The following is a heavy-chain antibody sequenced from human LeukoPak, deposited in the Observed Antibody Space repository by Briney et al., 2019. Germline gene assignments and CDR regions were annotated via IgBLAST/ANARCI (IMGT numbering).Heavy chain of an antibody. CDR1: GGSFSGYY. V-gene: IGHV3-66*01. J-gene: IGHJ4*02. CDR2: IYSGGST. Sequence: ETLSLTCAVYGGSFSGYYWSWVRQAPGKGLEWVSVIYSGGSTYYADSVKGRFTISRDNSKNTLYLQMNSLRAEDTAVYYCARGVGGSFDYWGQGTLVTVSS. CDR3: ARGVGGSFDY. D-gene: IGHD2-15*01.